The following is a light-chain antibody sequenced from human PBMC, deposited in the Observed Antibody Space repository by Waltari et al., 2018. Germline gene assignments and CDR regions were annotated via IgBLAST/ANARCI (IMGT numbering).Light chain of an antibody. CDR3: AAWDDNLNGPI. CDR1: SPNIGDNA. CDR2: GND. V-gene: IGLV1-44*01. Sequence: QSVVTQPPSVSGTPGQRVTVSCSGTSPNIGDNAVSWYQQVQGSAPKLLIYGNDQRPSGVPDRYSASKSGTSASLVINGVKSDDEADFYCAAWDDNLNGPIFGTGTRVTVL. J-gene: IGLJ1*01.